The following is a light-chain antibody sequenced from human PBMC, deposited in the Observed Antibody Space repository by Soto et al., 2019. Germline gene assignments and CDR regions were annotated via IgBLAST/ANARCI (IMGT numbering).Light chain of an antibody. V-gene: IGKV3-20*01. CDR3: QQYGRSPRT. J-gene: IGKJ1*01. CDR1: QSVDSNY. CDR2: GVS. Sequence: ENVLTQSPGTLSLSPGERATLSCRASQSVDSNYLAWYQQKPGQAPRLLIYGVSSRVTGIPDRFSGSGSGTDFALTISRLDPEDFAVYYCQQYGRSPRTFGQGTKVDIK.